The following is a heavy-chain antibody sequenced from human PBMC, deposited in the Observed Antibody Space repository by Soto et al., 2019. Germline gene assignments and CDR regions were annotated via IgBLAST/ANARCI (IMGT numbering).Heavy chain of an antibody. V-gene: IGHV4-59*01. J-gene: IGHJ6*02. CDR2: IYYSGST. CDR3: ARSGARGGYEDYYYYGMDV. D-gene: IGHD5-12*01. Sequence: QVQLQESGPGLVKPSETLSLTCTVSGGSISSYYWSWIRQPPGKGLEWIGYIYYSGSTNYNPSLKSRVTISVDTSKNQFSLKLSSVTAADTAVYYCARSGARGGYEDYYYYGMDVWGQGTTVTVSS. CDR1: GGSISSYY.